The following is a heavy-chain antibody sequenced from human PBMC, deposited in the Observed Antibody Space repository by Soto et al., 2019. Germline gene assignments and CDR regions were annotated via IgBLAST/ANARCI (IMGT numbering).Heavy chain of an antibody. J-gene: IGHJ6*02. CDR1: GGSLSSYY. CDR3: GRSRHTHYGMDV. CDR2: IYYSGST. V-gene: IGHV4-59*01. D-gene: IGHD2-2*01. Sequence: SETLSLTCTLSGGSLSSYYWSWIRQPPGKGLEWIGYIYYSGSTNYNPSITSRVTISVDTSKNQFSLKLSSVTDTDTAVYSCGRSRHTHYGMDVCGQGTMDIVSS.